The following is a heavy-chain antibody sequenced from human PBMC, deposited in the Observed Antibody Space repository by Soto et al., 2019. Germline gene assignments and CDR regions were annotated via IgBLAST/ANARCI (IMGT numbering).Heavy chain of an antibody. Sequence: QVQLQESGPGLVKPSQTLSLTCTVSGGSISSGGYYWSWIRQHPGKGLEWIGYIYHRRSTYYNPYLTSRVTISVDTSKIQFSLKLSSVTAADTAVYYCAREPAYYYDSSGYTYWGQGTLVTVSS. D-gene: IGHD3-22*01. V-gene: IGHV4-31*03. J-gene: IGHJ4*02. CDR1: GGSISSGGYY. CDR2: IYHRRST. CDR3: AREPAYYYDSSGYTY.